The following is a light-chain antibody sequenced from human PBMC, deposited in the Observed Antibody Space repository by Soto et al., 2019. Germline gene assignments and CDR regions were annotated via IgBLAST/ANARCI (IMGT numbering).Light chain of an antibody. CDR2: GAS. J-gene: IGKJ1*01. CDR3: QQYGYPPWT. V-gene: IGKV3-20*01. CDR1: QSVTSTY. Sequence: DTVLTQSPGTLSLSPGERATLSCRASQSVTSTYLAWYQHRPGQAPRLLIYGASTRATGIPDRFSGSGSRTDFTLTISRLEPEDFAVYYCQQYGYPPWTFGQGTKVEIK.